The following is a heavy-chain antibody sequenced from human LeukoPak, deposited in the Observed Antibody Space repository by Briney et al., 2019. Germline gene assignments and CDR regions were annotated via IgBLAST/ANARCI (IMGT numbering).Heavy chain of an antibody. Sequence: SETLSLTCAVSGYSISSGYYWGWIRQPPGKGREWIGSIYHSGSTYYNPSLKSRVTISVDTSKNQFSLKLSSVTAADTAVYYCARQRIAAAGPDCWGQGTLVTVSS. V-gene: IGHV4-38-2*01. CDR3: ARQRIAAAGPDC. CDR1: GYSISSGYY. CDR2: IYHSGST. J-gene: IGHJ4*02. D-gene: IGHD6-13*01.